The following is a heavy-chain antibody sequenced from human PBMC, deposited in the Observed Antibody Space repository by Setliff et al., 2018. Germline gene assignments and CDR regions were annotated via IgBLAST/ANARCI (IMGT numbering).Heavy chain of an antibody. D-gene: IGHD2-8*01. CDR1: GASLRSGSNY. Sequence: PSETLSLTFTVSGASLRSGSNYWGWFRQPAGKGLEWVGRIYTDGTTNYNPSLKSRVSISADTSMNHFSLRMTSVSAADTAVYYCAKEHVVISFVTNTHHHYGMDVWGQGTTVTVSS. V-gene: IGHV4-61*02. CDR2: IYTDGTT. CDR3: AKEHVVISFVTNTHHHYGMDV. J-gene: IGHJ6*02.